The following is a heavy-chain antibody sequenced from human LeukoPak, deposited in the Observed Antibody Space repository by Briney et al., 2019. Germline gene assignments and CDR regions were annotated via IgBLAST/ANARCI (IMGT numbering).Heavy chain of an antibody. CDR1: GYTFTGYY. CDR3: ARTALSSWYFSARFDP. D-gene: IGHD6-13*01. J-gene: IGHJ5*02. Sequence: ASVKVSCKASGYTFTGYYMHWVRQAPGQGLEWMGWINPNSGGTNYAQKFQGRVTMTRDTSVSTAYMELSRLRSDDTAAYYCARTALSSWYFSARFDPWGQGTLVTVSS. CDR2: INPNSGGT. V-gene: IGHV1-2*02.